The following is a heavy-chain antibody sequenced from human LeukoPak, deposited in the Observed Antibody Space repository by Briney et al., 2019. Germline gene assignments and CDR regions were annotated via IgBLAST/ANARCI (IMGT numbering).Heavy chain of an antibody. CDR3: AKEAPLSRGSGFAYYFDY. Sequence: GGSLRLSCAASGFTFSMSWVRQAPGKGLEWVSTISGSSGSTYYADSVKGRFTISRDNSKNTLYLQMNSLRAEDTAVYYCAKEAPLSRGSGFAYYFDYWGQGTLVTVSS. CDR1: GFTFS. J-gene: IGHJ4*02. V-gene: IGHV3-23*01. CDR2: ISGSSGST. D-gene: IGHD3-10*01.